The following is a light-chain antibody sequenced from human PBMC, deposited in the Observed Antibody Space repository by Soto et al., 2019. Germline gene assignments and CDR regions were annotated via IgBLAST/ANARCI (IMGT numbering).Light chain of an antibody. CDR2: GAS. V-gene: IGKV3-15*01. CDR1: QSVSSN. CDR3: QQYNNWRT. Sequence: EIVMTQSPATLSVSPGERATLSCRASQSVSSNLAWYQQKPGQAPRLLIYGASTRATGIPARFSGSGSGTEFTLTISSLQSEDFAVYYCQQYNNWRTFAQGTKVESK. J-gene: IGKJ1*01.